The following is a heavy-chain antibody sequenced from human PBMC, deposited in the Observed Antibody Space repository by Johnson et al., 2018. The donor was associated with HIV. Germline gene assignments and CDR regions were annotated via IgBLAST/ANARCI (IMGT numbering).Heavy chain of an antibody. J-gene: IGHJ3*01. Sequence: QVQLVESGGGVVRPGGSLRLSCAASGFSFSSYDMHWVRQAPGTGLEWVAVISYDGSNKYYADSVKGRFTISRDNSENTLYLQMNSLKAEDTAVYYCASLSDDAFDFWGQGTMVIVSS. V-gene: IGHV3-30*03. CDR2: ISYDGSNK. CDR3: ASLSDDAFDF. CDR1: GFSFSSYD.